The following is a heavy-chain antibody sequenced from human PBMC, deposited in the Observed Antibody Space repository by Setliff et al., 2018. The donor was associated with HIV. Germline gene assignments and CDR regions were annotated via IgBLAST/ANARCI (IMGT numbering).Heavy chain of an antibody. Sequence: ASVKVSCKPSGYTFTAYGLSWVRQAPGQGLEWMGWISTYSDETSYAQKLQGRITMTTDTSTSTAYMELRRLRFDDTAVYYCARDVEHMMDVWGQGTTVTVSS. CDR3: ARDVEHMMDV. CDR1: GYTFTAYG. J-gene: IGHJ6*02. V-gene: IGHV1-18*01. CDR2: ISTYSDET.